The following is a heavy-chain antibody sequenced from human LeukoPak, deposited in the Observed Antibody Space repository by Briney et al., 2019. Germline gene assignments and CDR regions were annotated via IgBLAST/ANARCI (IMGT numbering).Heavy chain of an antibody. D-gene: IGHD2-8*01. CDR3: ARPPPLGYCTNGVCPRYYFDY. V-gene: IGHV1-2*02. J-gene: IGHJ4*01. CDR1: GYTFTGYY. Sequence: ASVKVSCKASGYTFTGYYMHWVRQAPGQGLEWMGWINPNSGGTNYAQKFQGRVTMTRDTSISTAYMELSRLRSDDTAVYYCARPPPLGYCTNGVCPRYYFDYWGHGTLVTVSS. CDR2: INPNSGGT.